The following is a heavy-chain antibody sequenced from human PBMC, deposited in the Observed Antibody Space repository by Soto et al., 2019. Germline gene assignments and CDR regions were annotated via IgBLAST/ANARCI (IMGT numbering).Heavy chain of an antibody. CDR1: GDSVSSNSAA. D-gene: IGHD3-22*01. CDR3: AREHSPIVVVITGWFDP. V-gene: IGHV6-1*01. J-gene: IGHJ5*02. Sequence: SQTLSLTCVISGDSVSSNSAAWNWIRQSPSRGLEWLGRTYYRSKWYNDYAVSVKSRITINPDTSKNQFSLQLNSVTPEDTAVYYCAREHSPIVVVITGWFDPWGQGTLVTVSS. CDR2: TYYRSKWYN.